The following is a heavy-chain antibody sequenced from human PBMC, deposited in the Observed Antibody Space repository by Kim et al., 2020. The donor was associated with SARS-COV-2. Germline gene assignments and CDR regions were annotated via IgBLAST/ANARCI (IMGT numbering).Heavy chain of an antibody. Sequence: GGSLRLSCASSGFAVSSNYMNWVRQAPGKGLEWVSVFYGGGGTYYADSVKGRFTISRDNSKNTLYLQINILRAEDTAVYYCARAGFYSDSYYGSGPSPAAVDIWGQGTMVTVST. J-gene: IGHJ3*02. V-gene: IGHV3-53*01. D-gene: IGHD3-22*01. CDR2: FYGGGGT. CDR1: GFAVSSNY. CDR3: ARAGFYSDSYYGSGPSPAAVDI.